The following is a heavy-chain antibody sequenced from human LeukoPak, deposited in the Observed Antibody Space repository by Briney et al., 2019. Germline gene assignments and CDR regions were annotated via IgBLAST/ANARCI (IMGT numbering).Heavy chain of an antibody. V-gene: IGHV3-21*01. J-gene: IGHJ3*02. CDR3: ARDYYGSGTWDAFDI. Sequence: GGSLRLSCAASGFTFSDSYMNWIRQAPGKGLEWVSSISSSSSYIYYADSVKGRFTISRDNAKNSLYLQMNSLRAEDTAVYYCARDYYGSGTWDAFDIWGQGTMVTVSS. D-gene: IGHD3-10*01. CDR1: GFTFSDSY. CDR2: ISSSSSYI.